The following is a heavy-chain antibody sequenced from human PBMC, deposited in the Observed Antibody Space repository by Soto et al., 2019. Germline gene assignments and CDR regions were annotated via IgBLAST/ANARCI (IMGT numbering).Heavy chain of an antibody. D-gene: IGHD3-9*01. J-gene: IGHJ4*02. V-gene: IGHV1-18*01. CDR1: GYTFTSYG. CDR3: ARAHVLRYFDWLWDFDY. CDR2: ISAYNGNT. Sequence: GASVKVSCKASGYTFTSYGISWVRQAPGKGLEWMGWISAYNGNTNYAQKLQGRVTMTTDTSTSTAYMELRSLRSDDTAVYYCARAHVLRYFDWLWDFDYWGQGTLVTVSS.